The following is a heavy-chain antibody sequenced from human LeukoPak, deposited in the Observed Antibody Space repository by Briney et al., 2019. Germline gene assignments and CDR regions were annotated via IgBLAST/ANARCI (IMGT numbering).Heavy chain of an antibody. CDR2: FDPEDGGT. J-gene: IGHJ4*02. CDR3: ATDGQYSGYLN. CDR1: GYTLTELS. V-gene: IGHV1-24*01. D-gene: IGHD5-12*01. Sequence: GASVKVSCKVSGYTLTELSMHWVRQAPGKGLEWMGGFDPEDGGTIYAQEFQGRVTMTEDTSTDTAYMELSSLRSEDTAVYYCATDGQYSGYLNWGQGTLVTVSS.